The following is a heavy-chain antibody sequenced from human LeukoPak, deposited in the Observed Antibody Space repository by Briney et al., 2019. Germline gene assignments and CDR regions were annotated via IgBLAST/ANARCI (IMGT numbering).Heavy chain of an antibody. V-gene: IGHV4-31*11. CDR2: IYYSGST. D-gene: IGHD2-2*01. CDR1: GGSFSGYY. J-gene: IGHJ4*02. CDR3: AREESRTESY. Sequence: PSETLSLTCAVYGGSFSGYYWSWIRQHPGKGLEWIGYIYYSGSTYYNPSLKSRVTISVDTSKNQFSLKLSSVTAADTAVYYCAREESRTESYWGQGTLVTVSS.